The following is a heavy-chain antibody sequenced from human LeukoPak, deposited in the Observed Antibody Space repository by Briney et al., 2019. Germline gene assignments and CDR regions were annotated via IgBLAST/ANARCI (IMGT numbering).Heavy chain of an antibody. CDR2: ISYEGSNK. V-gene: IGHV3-30*04. CDR1: GFTFSSYA. Sequence: GGSLRLSCAASGFTFSSYAMHWVRQAPGKGLEWVAVISYEGSNKYYADSVKGRFTISRDNSKNTLYLQMNSLRAEDTAVYYCARDFGITGTDAFDYWGQGTLVTVSS. CDR3: ARDFGITGTDAFDY. D-gene: IGHD1-20*01. J-gene: IGHJ4*02.